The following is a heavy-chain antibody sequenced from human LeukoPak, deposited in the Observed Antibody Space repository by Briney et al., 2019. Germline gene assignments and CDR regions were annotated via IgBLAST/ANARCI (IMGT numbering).Heavy chain of an antibody. V-gene: IGHV3-64*01. CDR3: ARDREGCSSTSCYNFDY. Sequence: GGSLRLSRAASGFTFSSYAMHWVRQAPGKGLEYVSAISSNGGSTYYANSVKGRFTISRDNSKNTLYLQMGSLRAEDMAVYYCARDREGCSSTSCYNFDYWGQGTLVTVSS. CDR2: ISSNGGST. J-gene: IGHJ4*02. CDR1: GFTFSSYA. D-gene: IGHD2-2*02.